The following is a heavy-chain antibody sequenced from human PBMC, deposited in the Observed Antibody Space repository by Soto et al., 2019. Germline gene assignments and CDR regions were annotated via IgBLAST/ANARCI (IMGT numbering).Heavy chain of an antibody. D-gene: IGHD4-4*01. V-gene: IGHV5-51*01. Sequence: GESLKISCKGSGYSFTSYWIGWVRQMPGKGLEWMGIIYPGDSDTRYSPSFQGQVTISADKSISTAYLQWSSLQASDTAMYYCARGAPYSNFYYYYGMDVWGQGTTVTVSS. CDR2: IYPGDSDT. CDR1: GYSFTSYW. J-gene: IGHJ6*02. CDR3: ARGAPYSNFYYYYGMDV.